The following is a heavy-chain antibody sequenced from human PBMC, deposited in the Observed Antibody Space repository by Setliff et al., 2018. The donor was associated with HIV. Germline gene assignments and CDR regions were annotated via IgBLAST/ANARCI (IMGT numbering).Heavy chain of an antibody. CDR1: GYTFNNYF. CDR3: AKGPNFEDAFDI. V-gene: IGHV1-2*06. Sequence: GASVKVSCKASGYTFNNYFLHWVRQAPGQGLEWMGRFHPYSGHTNYAQNFQGRVTFTADESTKTAQMELSGLTFEDTAVYYCAKGPNFEDAFDIWGQGTVVTVSS. CDR2: FHPYSGHT. J-gene: IGHJ3*02. D-gene: IGHD2-8*01.